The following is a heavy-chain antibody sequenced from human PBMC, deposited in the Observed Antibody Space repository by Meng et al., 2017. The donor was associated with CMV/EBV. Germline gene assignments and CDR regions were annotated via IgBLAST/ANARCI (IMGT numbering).Heavy chain of an antibody. Sequence: ASVKVSCKVSGYTLTELSMHWVRQAPGKGLEWMGGFDPEDGETIYAQKFQGRVTMTEDTSTDTAYMELSSLRSEDTAVYCCARFQLPGPHNWFDPWGQGTLVTVSS. J-gene: IGHJ5*02. CDR2: FDPEDGET. CDR3: ARFQLPGPHNWFDP. D-gene: IGHD2-2*01. CDR1: GYTLTELS. V-gene: IGHV1-24*01.